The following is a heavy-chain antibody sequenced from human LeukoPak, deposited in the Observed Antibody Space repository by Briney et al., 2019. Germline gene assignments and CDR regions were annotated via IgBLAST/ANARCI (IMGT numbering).Heavy chain of an antibody. CDR1: GYTFTSYD. Sequence: ASVKVSCKASGYTFTSYDINWVRQATGQGLEWMGWMSPNSGNTGYAQKFQGRVTMTRNTSISTAYMELSSLRSEDTAVYYCASRMRAPAAFDIWGQGTMVTVSS. J-gene: IGHJ3*02. CDR3: ASRMRAPAAFDI. CDR2: MSPNSGNT. D-gene: IGHD1-14*01. V-gene: IGHV1-8*01.